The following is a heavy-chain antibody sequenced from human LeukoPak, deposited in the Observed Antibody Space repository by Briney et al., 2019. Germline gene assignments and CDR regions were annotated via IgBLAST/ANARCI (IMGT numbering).Heavy chain of an antibody. CDR3: ARDEGQQFDY. J-gene: IGHJ4*02. V-gene: IGHV3-11*04. D-gene: IGHD6-13*01. Sequence: GGSLRLSCAASGFTFSDYSMNWIRQAPGKGLEWVSYISTSGSSIYYADSVKGRFTISRDNAKNSLYLQLNSLRADDTAVYYCARDEGQQFDYWGQGTLVTVSS. CDR1: GFTFSDYS. CDR2: ISTSGSSI.